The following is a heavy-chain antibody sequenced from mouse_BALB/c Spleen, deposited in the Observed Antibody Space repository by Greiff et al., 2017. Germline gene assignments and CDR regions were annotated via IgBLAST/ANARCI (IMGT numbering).Heavy chain of an antibody. CDR1: GYTFTSYW. CDR2: INPSNGRT. CDR3: AKIYYDYGVAY. J-gene: IGHJ3*01. V-gene: IGHV1S81*02. Sequence: QVHVKQPGAELVKPWASVKLSCKASGYTFTSYWMHWVKQRPGQGLEWIGEINPSNGRTNYNEKFKSKATLTVDKSSSTAYMQLSSLTSEDSAVYYCAKIYYDYGVAYWGQGTLVTVSA. D-gene: IGHD2-4*01.